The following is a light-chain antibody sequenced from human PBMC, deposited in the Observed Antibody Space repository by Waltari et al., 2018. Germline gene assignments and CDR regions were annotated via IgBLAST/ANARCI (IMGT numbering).Light chain of an antibody. J-gene: IGLJ3*02. CDR2: EVS. V-gene: IGLV2-14*01. Sequence: QSALTQSASVSGSPGQSITISCSGTSSDVGGFNYVSWYQQHPGKVPNLMIYEVSNRPSGVSNRFSGSKSGNTASLTISGLQAEDEADYYCSSHTSAGTVFGGGTKLTVL. CDR3: SSHTSAGTV. CDR1: SSDVGGFNY.